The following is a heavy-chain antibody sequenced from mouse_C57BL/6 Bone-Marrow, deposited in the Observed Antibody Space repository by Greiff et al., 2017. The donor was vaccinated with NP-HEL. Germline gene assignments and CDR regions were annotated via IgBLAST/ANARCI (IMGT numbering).Heavy chain of an antibody. CDR2: INPNTGGT. CDR3: ARGGYFDY. J-gene: IGHJ2*01. Sequence: EVQLQQSGPELVKPGASVKIPCKASGYTFTDYNMDWVKQSHGKSLEWIGDINPNTGGTIYNQKFKGKATLTVDKSSSTAYMELRSLTSEDTAVYYCARGGYFDYWGQGTTLTVSS. V-gene: IGHV1-18*01. CDR1: GYTFTDYN.